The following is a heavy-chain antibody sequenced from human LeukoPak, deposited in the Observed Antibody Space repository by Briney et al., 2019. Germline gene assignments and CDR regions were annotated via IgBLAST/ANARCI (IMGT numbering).Heavy chain of an antibody. CDR3: AVKFPPMGWLVTSDGMDV. D-gene: IGHD6-19*01. CDR2: IWYDGSNK. CDR1: GFTFSSYG. Sequence: PGRSLRLSCAASGFTFSSYGMHWVRQAPGKGLEWVAVIWYDGSNKYYADSVKGRFTISRDNSKNTLYLQMNSLRAEDTAVYYCAVKFPPMGWLVTSDGMDVWGQGTTVTVSS. J-gene: IGHJ6*02. V-gene: IGHV3-33*01.